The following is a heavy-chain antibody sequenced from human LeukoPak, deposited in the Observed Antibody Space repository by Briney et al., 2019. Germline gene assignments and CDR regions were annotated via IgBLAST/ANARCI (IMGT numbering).Heavy chain of an antibody. Sequence: GGSLRLSCAASGFTVSSNYMSWVRQAPGKGLEWVSVIYSGGSTYYADSVKGRFTISRHNSKNTLYLQMNSLRAKDTAVYYCAREVAAAGTHYYYGMDVWGQGTTVTVSS. J-gene: IGHJ6*02. V-gene: IGHV3-53*04. CDR3: AREVAAAGTHYYYGMDV. D-gene: IGHD6-13*01. CDR1: GFTVSSNY. CDR2: IYSGGST.